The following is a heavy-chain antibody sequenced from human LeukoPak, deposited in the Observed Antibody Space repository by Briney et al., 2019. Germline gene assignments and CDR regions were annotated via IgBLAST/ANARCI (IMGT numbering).Heavy chain of an antibody. Sequence: ASVKVSCKASGYTFTSYYMHWVRQAPGQGLEWMGIINPSGGSTSYAQKFQGRVTMTRDTSTSTVYIELSSLRSEDTAVYYCARAKVVVVPAAMGPRNWFDPWGQGTLVTVSS. D-gene: IGHD2-2*01. CDR2: INPSGGST. CDR3: ARAKVVVVPAAMGPRNWFDP. J-gene: IGHJ5*02. CDR1: GYTFTSYY. V-gene: IGHV1-46*01.